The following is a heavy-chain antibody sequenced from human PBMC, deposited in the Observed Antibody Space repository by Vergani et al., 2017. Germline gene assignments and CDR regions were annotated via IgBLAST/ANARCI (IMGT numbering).Heavy chain of an antibody. V-gene: IGHV1-2*02. CDR2: INPNSGGT. J-gene: IGHJ6*02. D-gene: IGHD2-2*01. CDR3: ARTYCSSTSCYDYYYGMDV. CDR1: GYTFTGYY. Sequence: QVQLVQSGAEVKKPGASVKVSCKASGYTFTGYYMHWVRQAPGQGLEWMGWINPNSGGTNYAQKFQGRVTMTRDTSISTAYMELSRLRSDDTAVYYCARTYCSSTSCYDYYYGMDVWGQGTTVTVSS.